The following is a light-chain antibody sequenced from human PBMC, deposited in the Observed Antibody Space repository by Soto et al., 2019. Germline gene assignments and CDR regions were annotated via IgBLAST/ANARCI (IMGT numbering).Light chain of an antibody. J-gene: IGLJ1*01. Sequence: QSVLTQPASVSGSPGQSITISCTGTSSDVGGYNYVSWYQQHPGKAPKLMIYEVSNRPSGISYRFSGSKSGNMASLTISGLQAEDEADYYCSSYTRSTTLVFGTGTKLTVL. CDR3: SSYTRSTTLV. CDR2: EVS. CDR1: SSDVGGYNY. V-gene: IGLV2-14*01.